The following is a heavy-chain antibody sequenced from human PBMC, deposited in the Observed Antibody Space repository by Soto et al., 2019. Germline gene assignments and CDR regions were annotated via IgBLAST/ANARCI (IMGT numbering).Heavy chain of an antibody. CDR2: IIPIFGTA. Sequence: QVQLVQSGAEVKKPGSSVKVSCKASGGTFSSYAISWVRQAPGQGLEWMGGIIPIFGTANYAQKFQGRVTITAGESTSTAYMELSSLRSEDTAVYYCARDPVPGSATPYCFDYWGQGTLVTVST. CDR1: GGTFSSYA. CDR3: ARDPVPGSATPYCFDY. V-gene: IGHV1-69*01. D-gene: IGHD2-15*01. J-gene: IGHJ4*02.